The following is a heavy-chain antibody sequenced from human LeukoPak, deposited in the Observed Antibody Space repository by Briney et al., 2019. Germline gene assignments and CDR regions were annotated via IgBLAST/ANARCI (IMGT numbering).Heavy chain of an antibody. CDR1: GGSISSSSYY. D-gene: IGHD2-15*01. V-gene: IGHV4-39*01. Sequence: MTSETLSLTCTVSGGSISSSSYYWGWSRQPPGKGLGWIGSIYYSGSTYYNPSLKSRVTISVDTSKNQFSLKLSSVTAADTAVYYCARRYCIGGSCPFDYWGQGTLVTVSS. J-gene: IGHJ4*02. CDR2: IYYSGST. CDR3: ARRYCIGGSCPFDY.